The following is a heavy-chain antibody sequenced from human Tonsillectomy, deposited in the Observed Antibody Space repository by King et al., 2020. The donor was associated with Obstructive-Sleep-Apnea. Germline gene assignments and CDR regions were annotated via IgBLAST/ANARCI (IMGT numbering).Heavy chain of an antibody. CDR3: ARDAYTQHYYYGMDV. CDR2: IYSGGST. Sequence: VQLVESGGGLVQPGGSLRLSCAASGFTVSSNYMNWVRQAPGKGLEWVSVIYSGGSTYYADSVKGRFTISRHNSKNTLYLQMNSLRAEDTAVYYCARDAYTQHYYYGMDVWGQGTTVTVSS. CDR1: GFTVSSNY. J-gene: IGHJ6*02. D-gene: IGHD4-11*01. V-gene: IGHV3-53*04.